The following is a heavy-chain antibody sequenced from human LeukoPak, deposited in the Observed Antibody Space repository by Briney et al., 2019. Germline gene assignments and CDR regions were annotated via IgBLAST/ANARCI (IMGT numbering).Heavy chain of an antibody. CDR1: GGSISSVDYY. CDR3: ARLGIDYDILTGYIPDAFDI. J-gene: IGHJ3*02. Sequence: PSQTLSLTCTVSGGSISSVDYYRSWIRQPPGKGLEWIGYIYYSGSTYYDPSLKSRVMISVDASKSQFSLKLSSVTAADTAVYYCARLGIDYDILTGYIPDAFDIWGQGTMVTVSS. CDR2: IYYSGST. V-gene: IGHV4-30-4*01. D-gene: IGHD3-9*01.